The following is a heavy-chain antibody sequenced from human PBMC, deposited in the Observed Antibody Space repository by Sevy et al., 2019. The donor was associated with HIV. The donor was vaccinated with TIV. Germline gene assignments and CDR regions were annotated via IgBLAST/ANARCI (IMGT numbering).Heavy chain of an antibody. CDR1: GFTFSGSA. CDR2: ISSSGSGT. D-gene: IGHD3-3*01. J-gene: IGHJ6*02. CDR3: VKDSIFYDSSSGYRPFYYYGMDV. Sequence: GGSLILSCSASGFTFSGSALHWVRQAPGKGLEYVSVISSSGSGTYYAESVKGRFTISRDNSKNTLYLQMRSLRTEDTAVYYCVKDSIFYDSSSGYRPFYYYGMDVWGQGTSVTVSS. V-gene: IGHV3-64D*09.